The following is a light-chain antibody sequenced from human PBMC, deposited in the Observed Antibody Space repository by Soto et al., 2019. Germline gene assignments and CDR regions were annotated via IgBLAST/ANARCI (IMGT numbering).Light chain of an antibody. Sequence: TGLTQSPGTLSLSPAERATLSFSASQSVSSSYLAWYQQKPGQAPRILIYGASSRATGIPDRFSGSGSGTDFNLTISRLETEDFAVYECQQYGSSPWTFGQGTKLDIK. CDR3: QQYGSSPWT. V-gene: IGKV3-20*01. J-gene: IGKJ1*01. CDR2: GAS. CDR1: QSVSSSY.